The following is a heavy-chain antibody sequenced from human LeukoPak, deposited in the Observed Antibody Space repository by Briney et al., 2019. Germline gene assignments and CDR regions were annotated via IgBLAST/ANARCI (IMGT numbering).Heavy chain of an antibody. CDR3: AKAHDLRMYYYDSSGPPAHFDY. CDR2: ISGSGGST. Sequence: GGSLRLSCAASGFTVSSNYMSWVRQAPGKGLEWVSAISGSGGSTYYADSVKGRFTISRDNSKNTLYLQMNSLRAEDTAVYYCAKAHDLRMYYYDSSGPPAHFDYWGQGTLVTVSS. D-gene: IGHD3-22*01. J-gene: IGHJ4*02. V-gene: IGHV3-23*01. CDR1: GFTVSSNY.